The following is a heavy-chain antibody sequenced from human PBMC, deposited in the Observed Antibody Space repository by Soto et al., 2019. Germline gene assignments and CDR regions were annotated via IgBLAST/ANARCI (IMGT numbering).Heavy chain of an antibody. V-gene: IGHV3-30-3*01. J-gene: IGHJ4*02. CDR3: ARDFGKLELPCDY. D-gene: IGHD1-7*01. CDR1: GFTFSSYA. Sequence: GGSLRLSCAASGFTFSSYAMHWVRQAPGKRLEWVAVISYDGSNKYYAESVKGRFTISRDNSKNTLYLQMNSLRAEYTAVYYCARDFGKLELPCDYWGQGTLVTVSS. CDR2: ISYDGSNK.